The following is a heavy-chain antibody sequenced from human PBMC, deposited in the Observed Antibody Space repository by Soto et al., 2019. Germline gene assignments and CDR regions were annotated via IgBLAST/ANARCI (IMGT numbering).Heavy chain of an antibody. CDR1: GFMFRNYW. D-gene: IGHD4-17*01. J-gene: IGHJ5*02. Sequence: EVYLVESGGGLVQPGGSPRLSCEASGFMFRNYWMNWVRQAPGKGLQWVANIKEDGSDKAYVDSVKGRFTISRDNAKNSLYLQMNSLRVEDTAVYYCGRGSGYGDVVDPWGQGTLVIVSS. CDR3: GRGSGYGDVVDP. V-gene: IGHV3-7*03. CDR2: IKEDGSDK.